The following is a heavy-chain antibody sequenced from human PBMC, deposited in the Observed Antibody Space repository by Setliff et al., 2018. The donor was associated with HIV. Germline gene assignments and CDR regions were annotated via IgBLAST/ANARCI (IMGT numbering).Heavy chain of an antibody. CDR3: ARQTATGNSATFDS. J-gene: IGHJ4*02. Sequence: KTSETLSLTCTVSGGSISGDFWTWIRQPAGQGLEWIGRTHSSGTTHCEPSLKQRYSMSIDTSKNQFSLNLSSVTAADTAVYYCARQTATGNSATFDSWGQGSMVTVSS. D-gene: IGHD1-26*01. CDR1: GGSISGDF. V-gene: IGHV4-4*07. CDR2: THSSGTT.